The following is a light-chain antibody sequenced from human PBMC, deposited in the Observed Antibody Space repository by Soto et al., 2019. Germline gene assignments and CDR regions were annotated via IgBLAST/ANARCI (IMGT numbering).Light chain of an antibody. J-gene: IGKJ4*01. Sequence: IVMTQSPDSLAVSLGERATINCKSSQSVLYTSNNQNYLAWYQQRPGQPPKLLIYWASTRESGVPDRFSASGSGTDFTLTISSLQAEDVAVYYCQQYYGTPLTFGGGTKVEIK. V-gene: IGKV4-1*01. CDR1: QSVLYTSNNQNY. CDR2: WAS. CDR3: QQYYGTPLT.